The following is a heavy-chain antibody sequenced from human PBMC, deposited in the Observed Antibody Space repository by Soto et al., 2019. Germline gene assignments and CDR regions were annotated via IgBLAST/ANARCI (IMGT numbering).Heavy chain of an antibody. Sequence: EVQLVESGGGLVQPGGSLRLSCAASGFTFSNYWMYWVRQAPGKGLEWVSRINSDGSVSSYADSVKGRLTISRDNVKNALYLQMDSLRDEDTAVYYCARGDCVGGTCYSVAGSFYYYMDVWGKGTTVTVFS. J-gene: IGHJ6*03. CDR1: GFTFSNYW. V-gene: IGHV3-74*02. CDR3: ARGDCVGGTCYSVAGSFYYYMDV. CDR2: INSDGSVS. D-gene: IGHD2-15*01.